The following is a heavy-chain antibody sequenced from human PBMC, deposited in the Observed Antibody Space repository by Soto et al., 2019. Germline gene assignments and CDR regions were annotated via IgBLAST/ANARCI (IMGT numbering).Heavy chain of an antibody. Sequence: SETLSLTCTVSGGSIINGDYYWSWIRQPPGKGLEWIGHIFDSGTTYTNPSLRSQVAISLDTSKNHFSLTLSSVTAADTAVYYSARGPSGDKVHYWGQGALVTVSS. D-gene: IGHD7-27*01. J-gene: IGHJ4*02. CDR2: IFDSGTT. V-gene: IGHV4-30-4*01. CDR1: GGSIINGDYY. CDR3: ARGPSGDKVHY.